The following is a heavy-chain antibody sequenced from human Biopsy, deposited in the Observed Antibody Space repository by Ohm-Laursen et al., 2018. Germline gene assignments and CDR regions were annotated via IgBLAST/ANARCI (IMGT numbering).Heavy chain of an antibody. D-gene: IGHD5-18*01. CDR3: VRDGGSSWIQQAIGPLEI. CDR1: SSYTFIGYY. Sequence: GASVKVSCKASSSYTFIGYYIHWVRQAPGQGLEWMGWINCNSGATQYAQKFQGRVTMTRQTSIRTVYLDVMSDDTAVYYCVRDGGSSWIQQAIGPLEIWGQGTLITVSS. V-gene: IGHV1-2*02. J-gene: IGHJ3*02. CDR2: INCNSGAT.